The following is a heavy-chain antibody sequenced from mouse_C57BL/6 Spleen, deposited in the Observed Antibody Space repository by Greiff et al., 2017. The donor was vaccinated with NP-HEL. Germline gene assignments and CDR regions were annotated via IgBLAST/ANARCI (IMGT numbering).Heavy chain of an antibody. CDR1: GYAFSSYW. V-gene: IGHV1-80*01. CDR2: IYPGDGDT. D-gene: IGHD1-1*01. CDR3: ARGDWVVATFDY. Sequence: VQRVESGAELVKPGASVKISCKASGYAFSSYWMNWVKQRPGKGLEWIGQIYPGDGDTNYNGKFKGKATLTADKSSSTAYMQVSSLTSEDSAVYFGARGDWVVATFDYWGKGTTLTVSS. J-gene: IGHJ2*01.